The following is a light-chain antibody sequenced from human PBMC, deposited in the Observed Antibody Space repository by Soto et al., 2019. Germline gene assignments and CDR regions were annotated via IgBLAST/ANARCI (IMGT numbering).Light chain of an antibody. J-gene: IGKJ4*01. CDR2: EAS. CDR1: QSIRSN. V-gene: IGKV3-15*01. Sequence: EIVMTQSPATLSVCPGERATLSCRASQSIRSNLAWYQQKPGQAPRLLIYEASNRATGVPARFSGSGSGTEFTLTISSLQSEDFAVYYCQQYDNWPPLTFGGGTKVDIK. CDR3: QQYDNWPPLT.